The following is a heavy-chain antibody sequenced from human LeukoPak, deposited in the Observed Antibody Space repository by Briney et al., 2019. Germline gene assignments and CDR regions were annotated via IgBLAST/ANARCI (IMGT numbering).Heavy chain of an antibody. J-gene: IGHJ4*02. CDR1: GFTVSNSF. V-gene: IGHV3-53*01. CDR3: TKTGGPWD. D-gene: IGHD7-27*01. Sequence: GGSLRLSCAASGFTVSNSFMSWIRQARGKGLEWVSVIYSDGTSYYADSVKARFSISRDNSKNSLYLQMNSLRVEDTAMYYCTKTGGPWDWGQGTLVTVSS. CDR2: IYSDGTS.